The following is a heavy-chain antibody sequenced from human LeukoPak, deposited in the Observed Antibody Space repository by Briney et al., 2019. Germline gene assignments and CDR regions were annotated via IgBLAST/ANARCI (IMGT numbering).Heavy chain of an antibody. CDR3: ARRVGGLLPDRFDY. CDR2: IYYSGRT. CDR1: GGSISSGPYY. D-gene: IGHD1-26*01. J-gene: IGHJ4*02. Sequence: SETLSLTCTVSGGSISSGPYYWDWIRQPPGKGLEWIGTIYYSGRTYYNPSLKSRVTISVDTSESQFSLNLNSVTAADTAVYYRARRVGGLLPDRFDYWGQGTLVTVSS. V-gene: IGHV4-39*01.